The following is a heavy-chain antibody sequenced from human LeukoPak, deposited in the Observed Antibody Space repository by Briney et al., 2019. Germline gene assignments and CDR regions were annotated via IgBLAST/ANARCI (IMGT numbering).Heavy chain of an antibody. Sequence: SETLSLTCAVSGYSISSVYYWGWIQQRPGNGLEWIGIIYHSGSTYYNPSLKSRVTISLDTSKNQLSLKLSSVTAADTAVYYCARQLLHEVTTNNYFDYWGQGTLVTVSS. CDR2: IYHSGST. V-gene: IGHV4-38-2*01. D-gene: IGHD4-17*01. CDR1: GYSISSVYY. CDR3: ARQLLHEVTTNNYFDY. J-gene: IGHJ4*02.